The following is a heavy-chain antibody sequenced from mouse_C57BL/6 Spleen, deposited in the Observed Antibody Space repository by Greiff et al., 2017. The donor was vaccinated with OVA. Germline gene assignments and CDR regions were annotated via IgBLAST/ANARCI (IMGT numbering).Heavy chain of an antibody. V-gene: IGHV1-69*01. D-gene: IGHD1-1*01. CDR3: ARPYYYGSSYVAY. Sequence: QVQLQQSGAELVMPGASVKLSCKASGYTFTSYWMHWVKQRPGQGLEWIGEIDPSDSYTNYNQKFKGKSTLTVDKSSSTAYMQLSSLTSEDSAVYDCARPYYYGSSYVAYWGQGTLVTVSA. J-gene: IGHJ3*01. CDR2: IDPSDSYT. CDR1: GYTFTSYW.